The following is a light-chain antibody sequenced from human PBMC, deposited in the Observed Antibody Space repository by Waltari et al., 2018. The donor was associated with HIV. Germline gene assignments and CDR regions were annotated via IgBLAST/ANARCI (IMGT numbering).Light chain of an antibody. Sequence: SYELTQPPSVSVSPGQTASITCSGDKLGDKYACWYQQKPGKSPVLVIYQDSKRPSGFPERFSGSNSGNTATLTISGTQAMDEADYYCQAWDSSTDVVFGGGTKLTVL. CDR3: QAWDSSTDVV. J-gene: IGLJ2*01. CDR2: QDS. CDR1: KLGDKY. V-gene: IGLV3-1*01.